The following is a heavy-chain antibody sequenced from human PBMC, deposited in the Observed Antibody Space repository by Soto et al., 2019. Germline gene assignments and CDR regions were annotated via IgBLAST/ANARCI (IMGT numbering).Heavy chain of an antibody. CDR1: GYSFTSYW. J-gene: IGHJ5*02. CDR3: ARHPKEGLRHFDWFDWFDP. Sequence: GESLKISCKGSGYSFTSYWIGWVRQMPGKGLEWMGIIYPGDSDTRYSPSFQGQVTISADKSISTAYLQWSSLKASDTAMYYCARHPKEGLRHFDWFDWFDPWGQGTLVTVSS. V-gene: IGHV5-51*01. CDR2: IYPGDSDT. D-gene: IGHD3-9*01.